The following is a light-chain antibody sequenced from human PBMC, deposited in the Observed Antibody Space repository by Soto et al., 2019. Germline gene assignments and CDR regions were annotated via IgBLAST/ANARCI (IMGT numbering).Light chain of an antibody. V-gene: IGKV3D-20*02. Sequence: EIVLTQSAGTLSLSPGERATLSCRASQSVSRSYLAWYQQKPGQAPRLLIYGASSRATGIPDRFSGSGSGTDFTLTISSLQSEDFAVYYCQQRSNWPITFGQGTRLEI. CDR1: QSVSRSY. CDR3: QQRSNWPIT. CDR2: GAS. J-gene: IGKJ5*01.